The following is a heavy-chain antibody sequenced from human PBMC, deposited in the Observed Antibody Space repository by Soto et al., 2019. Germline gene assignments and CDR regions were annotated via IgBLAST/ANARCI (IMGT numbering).Heavy chain of an antibody. V-gene: IGHV1-18*01. CDR1: GYTFTSYG. D-gene: IGHD2-8*01. J-gene: IGHJ4*02. Sequence: ASEKVSCKASGYTFTSYGISWVRQAPGQGLEWMGWISAYNGNTNYAQKLQGRVTMTTDSSTSPAYMELRSLRSDDTAVYYCARSTAIPHIVLMVYAIFDYWGQGTLVTVSS. CDR3: ARSTAIPHIVLMVYAIFDY. CDR2: ISAYNGNT.